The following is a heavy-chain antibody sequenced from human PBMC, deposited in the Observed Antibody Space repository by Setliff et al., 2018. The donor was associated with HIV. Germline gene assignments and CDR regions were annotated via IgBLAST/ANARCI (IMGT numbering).Heavy chain of an antibody. J-gene: IGHJ4*02. V-gene: IGHV1-24*01. CDR2: FDPEKSEK. D-gene: IGHD1-26*01. Sequence: ASVKVSCKSSGGTFSSYVINWVRQAPGQGLEWMGGFDPEKSEKIYAQKLQGRVTMTEDTSTDTAYMELRSLRSEDTAVYYCATHRWYSGSYLRDYWGQGTLVTVSS. CDR1: GGTFSSYV. CDR3: ATHRWYSGSYLRDY.